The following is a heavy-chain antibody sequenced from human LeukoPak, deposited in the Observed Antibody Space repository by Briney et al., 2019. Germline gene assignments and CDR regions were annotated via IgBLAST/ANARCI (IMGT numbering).Heavy chain of an antibody. J-gene: IGHJ4*02. V-gene: IGHV3-74*01. D-gene: IGHD6-19*01. CDR1: GFTFSNYW. CDR3: ARDIAVAGNYFDY. Sequence: HPGGSLRLSCAASGFTFSNYWMHWVRQAPGKGLVWVSRINSDMSSTNYADSVKGRFTISRDNAKNTLYLQMNSLRAEDTAVYYCARDIAVAGNYFDYWGQGTLVTVSS. CDR2: INSDMSST.